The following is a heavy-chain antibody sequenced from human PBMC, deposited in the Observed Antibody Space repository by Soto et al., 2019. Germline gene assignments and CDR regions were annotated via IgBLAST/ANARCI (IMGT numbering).Heavy chain of an antibody. Sequence: GESLKISCKGSGYNFASSWIGWVRQMPGKGLEWMGIIYVGDSDTRYSPSFQGQVTISADKSISTAYLQWSSLKASDTAMYYCAREGSAIAVPNTEGAFDIWGPGTMVTVSS. V-gene: IGHV5-51*01. CDR3: AREGSAIAVPNTEGAFDI. J-gene: IGHJ3*02. D-gene: IGHD6-19*01. CDR1: GYNFASSW. CDR2: IYVGDSDT.